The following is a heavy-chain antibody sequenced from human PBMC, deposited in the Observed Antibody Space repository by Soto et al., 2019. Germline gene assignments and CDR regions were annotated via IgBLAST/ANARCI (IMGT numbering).Heavy chain of an antibody. Sequence: GGSLRLSCAASGFTFSSYAMSWVRQAPGKGLEWVSAISGSGGSTYYADSVKGRFTISRDNSKNTLYLQMNSLRAEDTAVYYCAKDRYSSGWYVKYFQHWGQGTLVTVSS. CDR2: ISGSGGST. V-gene: IGHV3-23*01. D-gene: IGHD6-19*01. CDR1: GFTFSSYA. J-gene: IGHJ1*01. CDR3: AKDRYSSGWYVKYFQH.